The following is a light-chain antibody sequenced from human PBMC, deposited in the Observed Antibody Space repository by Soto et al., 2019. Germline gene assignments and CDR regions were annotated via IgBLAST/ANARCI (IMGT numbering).Light chain of an antibody. CDR1: QSISSY. J-gene: IGKJ1*01. Sequence: DIQMTQSPSSLSASVGDRVTITCRASQSISSYLNWYPQKPGKAPKLLIYAASSLQSGVPSRFSGSGSGTDFTLTISSLQPEDFATYYCQQSYSTPPWTFGQGTKVDI. CDR2: AAS. CDR3: QQSYSTPPWT. V-gene: IGKV1-39*01.